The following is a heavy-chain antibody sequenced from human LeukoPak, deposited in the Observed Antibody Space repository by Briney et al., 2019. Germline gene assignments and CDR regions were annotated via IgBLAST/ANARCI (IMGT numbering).Heavy chain of an antibody. CDR2: IYHSGRS. J-gene: IGHJ4*02. V-gene: IGHV4-31*03. Sequence: PSETLSLTCTVSGDSISNGVKYWSWIRQHPGRGLEWIGYIYHSGRSYYNPSLRSRITMSVDTSKNQFSLNLSSVTAADTAVYYCARDQVECTGGTCQSRVGFDLWGQGTLVTVSS. CDR1: GDSISNGVKY. CDR3: ARDQVECTGGTCQSRVGFDL. D-gene: IGHD2-8*02.